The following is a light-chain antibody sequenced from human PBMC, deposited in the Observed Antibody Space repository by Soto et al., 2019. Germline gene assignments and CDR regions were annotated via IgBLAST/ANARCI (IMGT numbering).Light chain of an antibody. V-gene: IGLV1-47*01. CDR1: SSNIGSNY. J-gene: IGLJ2*01. CDR3: AAWDDSLSGHVV. CDR2: RNN. Sequence: QSVLTQPPSASGTPGQRVTISCSGSSSNIGSNYVCWYQLLPGTAPKLLIYRNNQRPSGVPDRFSGSKSGTSASLAISGLRSEDEADYYGAAWDDSLSGHVVFGGGTKLTVL.